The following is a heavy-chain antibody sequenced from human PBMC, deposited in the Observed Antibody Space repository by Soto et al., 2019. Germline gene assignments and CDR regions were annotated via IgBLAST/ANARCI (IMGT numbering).Heavy chain of an antibody. CDR3: ARDRRWGSNWYYYMDV. J-gene: IGHJ6*03. CDR2: ISSRSSVI. D-gene: IGHD7-27*01. V-gene: IGHV3-48*01. Sequence: EVQLVESGGGLVQPGGSLRLSCATSGFILSDCAMNWVRQAPGKGLEWVSYISSRSSVIDYADSVKGRFTVSRDNARNSVFLQMKSLRAEDTAVYYCARDRRWGSNWYYYMDVWGKGTTVTVSS. CDR1: GFILSDCA.